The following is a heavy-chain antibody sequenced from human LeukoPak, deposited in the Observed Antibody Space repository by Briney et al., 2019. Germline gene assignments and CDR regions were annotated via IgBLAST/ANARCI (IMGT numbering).Heavy chain of an antibody. J-gene: IGHJ5*02. V-gene: IGHV1-18*01. D-gene: IGHD1-26*01. CDR1: GYPFTDYG. CDR2: ISAYNGNT. Sequence: ASVKVSCKASGYPFTDYGIGWVRQAPGQGPEWMGWISAYNGNTNYAQKIQGRVTMTTDPSTSTVYMELKSLRSDDTAVYYCARRFKQDVLGTTMGWFDPWGQGTLVTVSS. CDR3: ARRFKQDVLGTTMGWFDP.